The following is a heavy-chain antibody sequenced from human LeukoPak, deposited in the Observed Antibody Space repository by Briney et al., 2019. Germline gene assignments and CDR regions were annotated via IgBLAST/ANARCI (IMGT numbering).Heavy chain of an antibody. Sequence: GSSVKVSCKASGGTFSSYAISWVRQAPGQELEWMGRIIPILGIANYAQKFQGRVTITADKSTSTAYMELSSLRSEDTAVYYCARVSYYDSSGPSHWGQGTLVTVSS. CDR1: GGTFSSYA. CDR3: ARVSYYDSSGPSH. D-gene: IGHD3-22*01. J-gene: IGHJ4*02. CDR2: IIPILGIA. V-gene: IGHV1-69*04.